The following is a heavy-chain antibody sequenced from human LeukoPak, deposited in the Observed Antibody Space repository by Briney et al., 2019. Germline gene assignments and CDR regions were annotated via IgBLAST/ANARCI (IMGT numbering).Heavy chain of an antibody. V-gene: IGHV1-8*01. D-gene: IGHD3-9*01. J-gene: IGHJ4*02. CDR2: MNPNSGNT. Sequence: ASVKVSCKAYGYAFTSYDINWVRQATGQGLEWMGWMNPNSGNTGYAQKFQGRVTMTRNTSISTAYMELSSLRSEDTAVYYCARMGTYYDILTGYYETFDYWGQGTLVTVSS. CDR3: ARMGTYYDILTGYYETFDY. CDR1: GYAFTSYD.